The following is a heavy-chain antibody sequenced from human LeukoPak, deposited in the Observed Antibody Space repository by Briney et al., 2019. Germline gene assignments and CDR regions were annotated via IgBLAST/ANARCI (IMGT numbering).Heavy chain of an antibody. CDR3: ARISGRYSSSWYIRPFDY. J-gene: IGHJ4*03. CDR1: GFTFSSYE. V-gene: IGHV4-34*01. CDR2: INHSGST. Sequence: PGGSLRLSCAASGFTFSSYEMNWVRQPPGKGLEWIGEINHSGSTNYNPSLKSRVTISVDTSKNQFSLKLSSVTAADTAVYYCARISGRYSSSWYIRPFDYWGQGTMVTVSS. D-gene: IGHD6-13*01.